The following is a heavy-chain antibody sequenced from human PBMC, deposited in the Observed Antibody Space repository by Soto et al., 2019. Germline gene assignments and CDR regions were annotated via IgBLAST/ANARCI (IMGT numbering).Heavy chain of an antibody. Sequence: ASVKVSCKASGYTFTSYGISWVRQAPGQGLEWMGWISAYNGNTNYAQKLQGRVTMTTDTSTSTAYMELRSLRSDDTAVYYCARPGGYNWNYVQFDYWGQGTLVTVSS. J-gene: IGHJ4*02. D-gene: IGHD1-7*01. CDR2: ISAYNGNT. V-gene: IGHV1-18*01. CDR1: GYTFTSYG. CDR3: ARPGGYNWNYVQFDY.